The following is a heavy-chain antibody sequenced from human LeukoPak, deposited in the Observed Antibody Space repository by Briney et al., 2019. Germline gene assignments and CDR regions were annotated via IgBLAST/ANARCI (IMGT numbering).Heavy chain of an antibody. CDR1: GGSFSGYY. V-gene: IGHV4-34*01. CDR3: ARGLCGGDCYEPGNWFDP. J-gene: IGHJ5*02. Sequence: SETLSLTCAVYGGSFSGYYWSWIRQPPGKGLEWIGEINHSGSTYYNPSLKSRVTISVDTSKNQFSLKLSSVTAADTAVYYCARGLCGGDCYEPGNWFDPWGQGTLVTVSS. D-gene: IGHD2-21*02. CDR2: INHSGST.